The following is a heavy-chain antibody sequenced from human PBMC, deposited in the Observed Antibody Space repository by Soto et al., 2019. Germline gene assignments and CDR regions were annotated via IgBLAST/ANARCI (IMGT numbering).Heavy chain of an antibody. Sequence: ASVKVSCKASGYTFTGYGISWVRQAPGQGLEWMGWISAYNGNTNYAQKLQGRVTMTTDTSTSTAYMELRSLRSDDTAVYYCAISYYYDSSGYSYYFDYWGQGTLVTVSS. CDR1: GYTFTGYG. J-gene: IGHJ4*02. CDR2: ISAYNGNT. CDR3: AISYYYDSSGYSYYFDY. D-gene: IGHD3-22*01. V-gene: IGHV1-18*01.